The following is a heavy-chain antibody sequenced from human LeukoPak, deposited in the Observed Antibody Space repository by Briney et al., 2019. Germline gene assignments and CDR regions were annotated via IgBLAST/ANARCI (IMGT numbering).Heavy chain of an antibody. CDR3: ARRAGDYSHPYDY. V-gene: IGHV3-53*01. J-gene: IGHJ4*02. CDR1: GFTVSSNS. Sequence: PGGSLRLSCTVSGFTVSSNSMSWVRQAPGKGLEWVSFIYTTGNTHNSDSVKGRFTISRDSSKNTLYLPMNSLRAEDTAVYYCARRAGDYSHPYDYWGQGTLVTVSS. CDR2: IYTTGNT. D-gene: IGHD3-22*01.